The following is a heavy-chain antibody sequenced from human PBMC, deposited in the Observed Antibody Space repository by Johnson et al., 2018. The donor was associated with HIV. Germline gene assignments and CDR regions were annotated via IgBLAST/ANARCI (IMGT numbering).Heavy chain of an antibody. CDR3: ARVTGFCSGGRCCDAFDI. CDR2: INWNGPST. Sequence: VQLVESGGGLVQPGRSLRLSCAASGFTFDDYGMSWVRRAPGRGLEWVSYINWNGPSTGYADSVKGRFTISRDNAKDSLYLQINILSAEATALYYCARVTGFCSGGRCCDAFDIWGQGTMVTVSS. CDR1: GFTFDDYG. D-gene: IGHD2-15*01. V-gene: IGHV3-20*04. J-gene: IGHJ3*02.